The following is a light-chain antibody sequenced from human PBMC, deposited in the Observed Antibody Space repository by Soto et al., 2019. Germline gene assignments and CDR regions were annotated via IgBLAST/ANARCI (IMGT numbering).Light chain of an antibody. V-gene: IGLV1-47*02. CDR2: SNN. J-gene: IGLJ2*01. CDR3: AAWDDSLSGR. CDR1: SSNIGSNY. Sequence: QSVLTQPPSASGTPGQRVTISCSGSSSNIGSNYVYWYQQLPGTAPKLLIYSNNQRPSGVPDRFSGSKSGTSASLAISGLRSEDEADYYCAAWDDSLSGRFGGGTKLTVL.